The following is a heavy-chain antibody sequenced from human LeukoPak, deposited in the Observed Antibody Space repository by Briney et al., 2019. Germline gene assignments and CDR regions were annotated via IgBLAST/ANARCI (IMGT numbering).Heavy chain of an antibody. CDR3: ARVSPYYDFWSGYGDY. CDR2: IYYSGST. J-gene: IGHJ4*02. D-gene: IGHD3-3*01. V-gene: IGHV4-30-4*08. CDR1: GCSISSGDYY. Sequence: SETLSLTCTVSGCSISSGDYYWSWIRQPPGNGLEWLGHIYYSGSTYYNPSLKSRVTISVDTSKNQFSLTLSSVPAADTAVYYCARVSPYYDFWSGYGDYWGQGTLVTVSS.